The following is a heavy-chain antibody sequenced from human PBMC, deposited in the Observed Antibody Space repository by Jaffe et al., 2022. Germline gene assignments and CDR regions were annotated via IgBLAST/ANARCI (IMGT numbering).Heavy chain of an antibody. V-gene: IGHV3-23*01. CDR2: ISSGGTT. J-gene: IGHJ4*02. CDR3: AKRGSDYGPNDY. Sequence: EVQVLESGGGLVQPGGSLRLSCAASGFTFSSYDMSWVRQAPGKGLEWVSTISSGGTTYYADSVKGRFTISRDNSKNTLYLQMNSLRDDDTAVYYCAKRGSDYGPNDYWGQGTQVTVSS. CDR1: GFTFSSYD. D-gene: IGHD4-17*01.